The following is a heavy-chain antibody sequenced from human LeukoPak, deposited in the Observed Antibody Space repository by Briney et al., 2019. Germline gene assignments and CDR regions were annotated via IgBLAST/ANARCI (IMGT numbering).Heavy chain of an antibody. D-gene: IGHD2-2*01. V-gene: IGHV1-18*01. CDR2: ISAYNGNT. CDR1: GYTFTSYG. Sequence: GASVKVSCKASGYTFTSYGISWVRQAPGQGLVWMGWISAYNGNTNYAQKLQGRVTMTTDTSTSTAYMELRSLRSDDTAVYYCARVIGIIVVPAATYFDYWGQGTLVTVSS. CDR3: ARVIGIIVVPAATYFDY. J-gene: IGHJ4*02.